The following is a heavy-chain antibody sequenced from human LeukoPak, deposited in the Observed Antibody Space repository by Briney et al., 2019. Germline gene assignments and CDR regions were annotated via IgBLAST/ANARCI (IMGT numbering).Heavy chain of an antibody. Sequence: PGGSLRLSCAASGFTFSAYWMTWVRQAPGKGLDWVANIRLDGSENYYVDSVRGRFTISRDNAKNSLYLQMNSLRAEDTAVYYCARRARYCTSTSCDPSGAFDIWGQGTMVTVSS. CDR2: IRLDGSEN. J-gene: IGHJ3*02. CDR1: GFTFSAYW. D-gene: IGHD2-2*01. V-gene: IGHV3-7*01. CDR3: ARRARYCTSTSCDPSGAFDI.